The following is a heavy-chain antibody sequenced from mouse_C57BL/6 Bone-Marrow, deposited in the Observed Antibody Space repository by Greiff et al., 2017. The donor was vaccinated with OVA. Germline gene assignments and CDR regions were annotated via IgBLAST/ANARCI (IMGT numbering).Heavy chain of an antibody. CDR2: ISSGSSTI. CDR1: GFTFSDYG. V-gene: IGHV5-17*01. J-gene: IGHJ2*01. Sequence: EVMLVESGGGLVKPGGSLKLSCAASGFTFSDYGMHWVRQAPEKGLEWVAYISSGSSTIYYADTVKGRFTISRDNAKTTLFLQMTSLRSEDTAMYYCARERTGFIDYWGQGTTLTVSS. D-gene: IGHD4-1*01. CDR3: ARERTGFIDY.